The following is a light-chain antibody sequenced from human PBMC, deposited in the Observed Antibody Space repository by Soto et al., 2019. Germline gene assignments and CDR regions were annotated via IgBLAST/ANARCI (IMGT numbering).Light chain of an antibody. CDR3: SSYTSKSSLI. Sequence: ALTQPASVSGSPGQSITISCAGTMPDVGAYNLVSWYQQHPGRAPQLIIYEVRTRPSGISFRFSGFKSGNTASLTISGLQAEDEADYYCSSYTSKSSLIFGGGTKLTVL. CDR2: EVR. V-gene: IGLV2-14*01. J-gene: IGLJ2*01. CDR1: MPDVGAYNL.